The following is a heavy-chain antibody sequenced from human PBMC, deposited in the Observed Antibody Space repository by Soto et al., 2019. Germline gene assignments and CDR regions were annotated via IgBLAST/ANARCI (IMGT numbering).Heavy chain of an antibody. J-gene: IGHJ4*02. CDR1: GFTFSSYA. D-gene: IGHD6-19*01. V-gene: IGHV3-30-3*01. CDR3: ARPFSSGWYGDFDY. Sequence: QVQLVESGGGVVQPGRSLRLSCAASGFTFSSYAMHWVRQAPGKGLEWVAVISYDGSNKYYADSVKGRFTISRDNSKKTMYLQMSSLRAEDTAVYYCARPFSSGWYGDFDYWGQGTLFTVSS. CDR2: ISYDGSNK.